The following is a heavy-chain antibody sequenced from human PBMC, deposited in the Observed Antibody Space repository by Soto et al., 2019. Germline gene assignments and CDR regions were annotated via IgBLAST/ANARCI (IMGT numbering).Heavy chain of an antibody. V-gene: IGHV4-4*02. CDR2: IYHSGST. D-gene: IGHD3-10*01. CDR1: GGSISSSNW. CDR3: ARRHYGSGSYYYYAMDV. Sequence: SETLSLTCAVSGGSISSSNWWSWVRQPPGKGLEWIGEIYHSGSTNYNPSLKSRVTISIDTSKNQFSLKLSSVTAADTAVYYCARRHYGSGSYYYYAMDVWGQGTTVTVSS. J-gene: IGHJ6*02.